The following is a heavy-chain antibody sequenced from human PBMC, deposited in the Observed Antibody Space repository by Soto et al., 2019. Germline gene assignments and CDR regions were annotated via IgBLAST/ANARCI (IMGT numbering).Heavy chain of an antibody. CDR3: ARDKVVVVTAHYYYYYGMDV. Sequence: QVQLVQSGAEVKKPGSSVKVSCKASGGTFSSYAISWVRQAPGQGLEWMGGIIPIFGTANYAQKFQGRVTITADESTSTAYMELSSLRSEDTAVYYCARDKVVVVTAHYYYYYGMDVWDQGTTVTVSS. CDR1: GGTFSSYA. CDR2: IIPIFGTA. D-gene: IGHD2-21*02. V-gene: IGHV1-69*12. J-gene: IGHJ6*02.